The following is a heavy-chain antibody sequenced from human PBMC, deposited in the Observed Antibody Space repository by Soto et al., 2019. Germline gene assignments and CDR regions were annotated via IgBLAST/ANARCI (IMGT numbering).Heavy chain of an antibody. J-gene: IGHJ3*02. CDR3: ARVSGAGPFDI. D-gene: IGHD6-25*01. CDR1: GCTFTGYY. CDR2: INPNSGGT. Sequence: ASVKVSCKASGCTFTGYYMHWVRQAPGQGLERMGWINPNSGGTNYAQKFQGWVTMTRDTSISTAYMELSRLRSDDTAVYYCARVSGAGPFDIWGQGTMVTVSS. V-gene: IGHV1-2*04.